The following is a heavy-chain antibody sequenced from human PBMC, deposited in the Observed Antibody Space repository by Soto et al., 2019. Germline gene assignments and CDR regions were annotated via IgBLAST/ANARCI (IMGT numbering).Heavy chain of an antibody. CDR3: ASGDVDTDHVPSFDY. CDR1: GFTFSSYA. CDR2: ISYDGSNI. Sequence: QVQLVESGGGVVQPGRSLRLSCAASGFTFSSYAMHWVRQAPGKGLEWVAVISYDGSNIYYGDSVKGRFTISRDNSKNTLYLQMNSLRAEDTAVYYCASGDVDTDHVPSFDYWGQGTLVTVSS. D-gene: IGHD5-18*01. V-gene: IGHV3-30-3*01. J-gene: IGHJ4*02.